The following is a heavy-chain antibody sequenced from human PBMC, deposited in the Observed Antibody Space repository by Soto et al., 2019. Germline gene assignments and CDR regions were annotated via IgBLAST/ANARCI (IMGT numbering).Heavy chain of an antibody. D-gene: IGHD3-22*01. CDR1: GFTFSDYY. Sequence: PGGSLRLSCAASGFTFSDYYMSWIRQAPGKGLEWVSYISSSGSTIYYADSVKGRFTISRDNANNSLYLQMNSLRAEDTAVYYCATGPSHYYYESRGHNWGQGTMVTVSS. V-gene: IGHV3-11*01. CDR2: ISSSGSTI. J-gene: IGHJ3*01. CDR3: ATGPSHYYYESRGHN.